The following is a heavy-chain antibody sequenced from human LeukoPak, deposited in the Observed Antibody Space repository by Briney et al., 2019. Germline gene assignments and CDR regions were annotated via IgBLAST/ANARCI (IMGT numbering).Heavy chain of an antibody. CDR2: ISGGGTNT. J-gene: IGHJ3*02. D-gene: IGHD5-12*01. CDR3: VKDSVRGYSGYGNDGFEI. CDR1: EFTFSTYP. V-gene: IGHV3-23*01. Sequence: GGSLRLSCAASEFTFSTYPISWVRQAPGKGLEWVSAISGGGTNTYYADSVKGRFTISRDNSKNTLYLQMNSLRAEDTAVYYCVKDSVRGYSGYGNDGFEIWGQGTMVTVSS.